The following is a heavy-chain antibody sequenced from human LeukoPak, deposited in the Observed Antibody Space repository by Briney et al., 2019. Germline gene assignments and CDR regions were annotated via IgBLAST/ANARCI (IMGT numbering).Heavy chain of an antibody. CDR2: INPNSGGT. CDR1: GYTFTGHY. Sequence: ASVKVSCKASGYTFTGHYIHWVRQAPGQGLEWMGRINPNSGGTKYAQKFQGRATMTGDTSISTAYMDLNRLRSDDTAVYYCARTLLDDRSGYLDYWGQGTLVTVSS. D-gene: IGHD3-22*01. CDR3: ARTLLDDRSGYLDY. J-gene: IGHJ4*02. V-gene: IGHV1-2*06.